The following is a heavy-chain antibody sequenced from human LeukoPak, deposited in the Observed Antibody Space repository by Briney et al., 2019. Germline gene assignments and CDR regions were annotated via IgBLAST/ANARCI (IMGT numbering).Heavy chain of an antibody. Sequence: PGGSLRLSCVASGFSFTTHAMSWVRQAPGKGLEWVSYISSSSSTIYYADSVKGRFTISRDNAKNSLYLQMNSLRAEDTAVYYCARESERAFDIWGQGTMVTVSS. CDR2: ISSSSSTI. CDR1: GFSFTTHA. J-gene: IGHJ3*02. V-gene: IGHV3-48*01. CDR3: ARESERAFDI.